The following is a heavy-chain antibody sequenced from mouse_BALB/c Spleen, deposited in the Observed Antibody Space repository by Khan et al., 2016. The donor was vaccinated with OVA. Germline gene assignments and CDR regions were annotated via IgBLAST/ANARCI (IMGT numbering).Heavy chain of an antibody. V-gene: IGHV1-77*01. CDR3: ARGGYSVFAY. J-gene: IGHJ3*01. D-gene: IGHD1-1*01. CDR1: GYTFTDYV. Sequence: QVQLQQPGPELVKPGASVKMSCEASGYTFTDYVINWVKQRTGQGLEWIGDIFPGGGSSYYNEKFKDKAKLTADKSSNTAYMHLSSLTFEDSAVYFCARGGYSVFAYWGQGTLVTVST. CDR2: IFPGGGSS.